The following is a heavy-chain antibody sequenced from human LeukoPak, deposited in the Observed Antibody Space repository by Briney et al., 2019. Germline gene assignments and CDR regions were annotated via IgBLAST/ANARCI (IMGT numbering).Heavy chain of an antibody. CDR2: ISNSGTTT. V-gene: IGHV3-11*04. CDR3: ARSLGVGYDY. CDR1: GFTFSDYY. J-gene: IGHJ4*02. D-gene: IGHD3-16*01. Sequence: GGSLRLSCAASGFTFSDYYMSWIRQAPGKGLEWISYISNSGTTTYYADSVKGRFTISRDNAKNSLYLQMNSLRAGDTAVYYCARSLGVGYDYWGQGTLVTVSS.